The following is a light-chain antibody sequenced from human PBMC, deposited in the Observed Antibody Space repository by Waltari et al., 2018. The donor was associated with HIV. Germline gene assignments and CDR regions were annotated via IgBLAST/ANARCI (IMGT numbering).Light chain of an antibody. CDR3: QQYGSSPLT. V-gene: IGKV3-20*01. Sequence: EIVLTQSPGALSLSPGERATLSCRASQRISSNYLAWYQQKPGQAPRLLIYGASSRATGFPDRFSGSGSGTDFTLTISRLEPEDFAVYYCQQYGSSPLTFGGGTKVEI. CDR1: QRISSNY. J-gene: IGKJ4*01. CDR2: GAS.